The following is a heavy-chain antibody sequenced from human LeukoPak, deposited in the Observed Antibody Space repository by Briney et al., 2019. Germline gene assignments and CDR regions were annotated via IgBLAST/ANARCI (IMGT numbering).Heavy chain of an antibody. J-gene: IGHJ4*02. V-gene: IGHV3-23*01. CDR2: ISGSGGST. CDR3: AQYGGVTKQWLVRDYFDY. CDR1: GFTFSSYA. Sequence: PGGSLRLSCAASGFTFSSYAMSWVRQAPEKGLEWVSSISGSGGSTYHAGSVKGRFTISRDNSKNTLFLQMNSLRAEDTAIYYCAQYGGVTKQWLVRDYFDYWGQGTLVTVSS. D-gene: IGHD6-19*01.